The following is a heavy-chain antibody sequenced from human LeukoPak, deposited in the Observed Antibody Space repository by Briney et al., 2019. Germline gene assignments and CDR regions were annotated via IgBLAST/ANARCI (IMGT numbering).Heavy chain of an antibody. J-gene: IGHJ6*03. CDR2: ISYDGSNK. D-gene: IGHD4-17*01. V-gene: IGHV3-30*18. Sequence: PGGSLRLSCAASGFTFSSYGMHWVRQAPGKGLEWVAVISYDGSNKYYADSVKGRFTISRDNSKNTLYLQMNSLRAEDTAVYYCAKDSPYGDYDYMDVWGKGTTVTVSS. CDR1: GFTFSSYG. CDR3: AKDSPYGDYDYMDV.